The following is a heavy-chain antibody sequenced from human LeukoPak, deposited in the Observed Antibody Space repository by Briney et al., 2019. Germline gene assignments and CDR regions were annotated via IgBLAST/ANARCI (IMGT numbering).Heavy chain of an antibody. J-gene: IGHJ4*02. Sequence: GGSLRLSCAASGFTFSDSYMSWIRQAPGKGLEWVAYISSSGDTMYYADSVKGRFTVSRDNAKKSLYLQMNSLRAEDTAVYYCAPSHYARFDYWGQGTLVTVSS. CDR2: ISSSGDTM. CDR3: APSHYARFDY. D-gene: IGHD2-2*01. CDR1: GFTFSDSY. V-gene: IGHV3-11*04.